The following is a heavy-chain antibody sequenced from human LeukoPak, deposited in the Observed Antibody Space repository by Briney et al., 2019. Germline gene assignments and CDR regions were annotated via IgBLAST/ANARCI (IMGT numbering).Heavy chain of an antibody. Sequence: GGSLRLSCAASGFTFDDYAMHWVRQAPGKGLEWVSGIGWNSGSIGYADSVKGRFTISRDNAKNSLYLQMNSLRAEDMALYYCAKDLSRRVTVTRAFDYWGQGTLVTVSS. D-gene: IGHD4-17*01. J-gene: IGHJ4*02. CDR2: IGWNSGSI. CDR1: GFTFDDYA. V-gene: IGHV3-9*03. CDR3: AKDLSRRVTVTRAFDY.